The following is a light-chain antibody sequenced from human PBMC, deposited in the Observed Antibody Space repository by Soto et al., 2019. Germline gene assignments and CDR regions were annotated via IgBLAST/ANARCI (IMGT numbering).Light chain of an antibody. Sequence: DIVLTQSPVTLSLSPGDRASLSCRASEAVSSYLLWYQQKPGQDPRLLIYDASERATGIPARFSGSGSETDFTLTISRLEPEDFAVYYCQQYGDTPFAFGQGTRLEIK. CDR2: DAS. CDR1: EAVSSY. J-gene: IGKJ5*01. V-gene: IGKV3-11*01. CDR3: QQYGDTPFA.